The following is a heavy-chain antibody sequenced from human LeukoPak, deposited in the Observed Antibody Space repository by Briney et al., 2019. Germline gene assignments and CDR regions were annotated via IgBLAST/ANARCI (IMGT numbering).Heavy chain of an antibody. V-gene: IGHV1-69*13. D-gene: IGHD3-3*01. Sequence: ASVKVSCKASGGTFSSYAISWVRQAPGQGLEWMAGIIPIFGTANYAQKFQGRVKITADESTSTAYMELSSLRSEDAAVYYCARGNFFGPYYYYYYMDVWGKGTTVTVSS. CDR3: ARGNFFGPYYYYYYMDV. CDR1: GGTFSSYA. CDR2: IIPIFGTA. J-gene: IGHJ6*03.